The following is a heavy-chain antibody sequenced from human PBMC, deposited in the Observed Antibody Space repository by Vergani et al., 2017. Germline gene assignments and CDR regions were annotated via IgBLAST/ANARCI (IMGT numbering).Heavy chain of an antibody. V-gene: IGHV3-20*04. J-gene: IGHJ6*02. CDR3: TTDRYDFWSGYYTDYYYYGMDV. D-gene: IGHD3-3*01. Sequence: EVQLVESGGGLVQPGGSLRLSCAASGFTFDDYGMSWVRQAPGKGLEWVSGINWNGGSTGYADSVKGRFTISRDNAKNSLYLQMNSLRAEDTAVYYCTTDRYDFWSGYYTDYYYYGMDVWGQGTTVTVSS. CDR1: GFTFDDYG. CDR2: INWNGGST.